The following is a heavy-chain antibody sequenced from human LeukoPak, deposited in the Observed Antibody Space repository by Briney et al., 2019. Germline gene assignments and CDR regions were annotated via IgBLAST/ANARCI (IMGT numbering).Heavy chain of an antibody. J-gene: IGHJ4*02. CDR2: VDGSGRTT. D-gene: IGHD6-6*01. CDR1: EFNFINYF. V-gene: IGHV3-23*01. CDR3: ASEESGYSSSSVDY. Sequence: SGGSLRVSCAASEFNFINYFMSWVRQAPGKGLEWVSAVDGSGRTTYYADSVKGRFGISRDNSKKTLYLQMNSLRAEDTAVYYCASEESGYSSSSVDYWGQGTLVTVSS.